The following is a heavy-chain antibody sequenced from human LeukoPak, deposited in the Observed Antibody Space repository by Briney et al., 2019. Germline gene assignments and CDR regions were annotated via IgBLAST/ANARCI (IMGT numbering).Heavy chain of an antibody. V-gene: IGHV3-74*01. CDR2: ISSDGSTT. Sequence: QPGGSLRLSCAASGLTFSSYWMHWVRQATGKGLVWVSRISSDGSTTTYADSVKGRFTISRDNAKNTLYLQMNSLRAEDTAVYYCATSPAVVTNYWGQGTLVTVSS. J-gene: IGHJ4*02. CDR1: GLTFSSYW. D-gene: IGHD4-23*01. CDR3: ATSPAVVTNY.